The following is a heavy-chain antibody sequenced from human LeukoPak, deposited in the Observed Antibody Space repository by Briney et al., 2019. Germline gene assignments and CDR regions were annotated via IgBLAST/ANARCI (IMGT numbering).Heavy chain of an antibody. CDR1: GGSISSYY. J-gene: IGHJ4*02. CDR3: ARDGDSGSYIDY. Sequence: SETLSLTXTVSGGSISSYYWSWIQQPAGKGLEWIGRIYTSGSTNYNPSLKSRVTMSVDTPKNQFSLKLSSVTAADTAVYYCARDGDSGSYIDYWGQGTLVTVSS. V-gene: IGHV4-4*07. D-gene: IGHD1-26*01. CDR2: IYTSGST.